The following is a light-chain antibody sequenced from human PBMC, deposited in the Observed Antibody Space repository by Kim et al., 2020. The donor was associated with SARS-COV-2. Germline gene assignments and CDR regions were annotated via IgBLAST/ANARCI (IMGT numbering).Light chain of an antibody. CDR3: QQRSNWPTWT. V-gene: IGKV3-11*01. CDR2: DAS. J-gene: IGKJ1*01. Sequence: SPGERATPSCRASQSVSSYLACYQQKPGQAPRLLIYDASNRATGIPARFSGSGSGTDFTLTISSLEPEDFAVYYCQQRSNWPTWTFGQGTKVDIK. CDR1: QSVSSY.